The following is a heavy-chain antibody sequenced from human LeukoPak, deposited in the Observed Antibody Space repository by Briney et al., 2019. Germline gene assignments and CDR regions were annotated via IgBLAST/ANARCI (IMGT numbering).Heavy chain of an antibody. J-gene: IGHJ6*02. CDR2: IYYSGST. V-gene: IGHV4-31*03. CDR3: ARFIVTTRYYYYYGMDV. CDR1: GGSISGYY. D-gene: IGHD5-12*01. Sequence: SETLSLTCTVSGGSISGYYWSWIRQHPGKGLEWIGYIYYSGSTYYNPSLKSRVTISVDTSKNQFSLKLSSVTAADTAVYYCARFIVTTRYYYYYGMDVWGQGTTVTVSS.